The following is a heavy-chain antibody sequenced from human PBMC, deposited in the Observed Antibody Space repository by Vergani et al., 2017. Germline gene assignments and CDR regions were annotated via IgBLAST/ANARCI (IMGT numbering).Heavy chain of an antibody. CDR3: ARDLLGSDAFDI. J-gene: IGHJ3*02. D-gene: IGHD7-27*01. CDR2: ISTSSRYI. CDR1: GFTFSSYS. V-gene: IGHV3-21*01. Sequence: EVQLVESGGGLVKPGGSLRLSCAASGFTFSSYSMNWVRQAPGKGLEWASSISTSSRYIYYTDSVKGRFTNSRENAKNSLYLQMNSLRAEDTAVYYCARDLLGSDAFDIWGQGTMVTVSS.